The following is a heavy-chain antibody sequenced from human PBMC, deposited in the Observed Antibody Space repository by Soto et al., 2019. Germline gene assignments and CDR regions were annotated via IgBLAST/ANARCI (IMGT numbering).Heavy chain of an antibody. D-gene: IGHD3-3*01. Sequence: EVQLVESGGGLVQPGGSLRLSCAASGFTFSSYAMHWVRQAPGKGLEYVSGIRDNGGSIYYANSVKGRFTISRDNSKNTLYLQMGGLRAEDMAVYYCARDLRPTIFGVVTDGYYFDYWGQGTLVTVSS. V-gene: IGHV3-64*01. CDR1: GFTFSSYA. J-gene: IGHJ4*02. CDR2: IRDNGGSI. CDR3: ARDLRPTIFGVVTDGYYFDY.